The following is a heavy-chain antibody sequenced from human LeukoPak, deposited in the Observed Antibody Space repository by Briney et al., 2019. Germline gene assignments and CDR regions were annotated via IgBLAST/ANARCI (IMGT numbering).Heavy chain of an antibody. V-gene: IGHV4-39*01. CDR3: ARARGYCSRTDCYGAYDM. Sequence: PSETLSLTCTVSGGSISSNSYYWGRIRQPPGKGLEWIGSFYYSGRIYYNPSLKSRVTISVDTSENQFSLKLTSVTAADTALYYCARARGYCSRTDCYGAYDMWTERTVVTVSS. CDR1: GGSISSNSYY. J-gene: IGHJ3*02. CDR2: FYYSGRI. D-gene: IGHD2-2*01.